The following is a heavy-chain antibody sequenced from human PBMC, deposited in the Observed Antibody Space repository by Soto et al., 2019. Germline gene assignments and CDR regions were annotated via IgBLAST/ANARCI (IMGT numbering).Heavy chain of an antibody. CDR1: GGSISVYY. Sequence: PSETLSLTCTVSGGSISVYYWSWLRQPPGKGLEWIGYIYNIGSTNYSPSLRSRVTMSIDTSQEQFSLKLSSVTATDTAVYYCARHVNLPLAGHYFDSWGRGTLVTVSS. CDR3: ARHVNLPLAGHYFDS. CDR2: IYNIGST. J-gene: IGHJ4*02. D-gene: IGHD6-19*01. V-gene: IGHV4-59*08.